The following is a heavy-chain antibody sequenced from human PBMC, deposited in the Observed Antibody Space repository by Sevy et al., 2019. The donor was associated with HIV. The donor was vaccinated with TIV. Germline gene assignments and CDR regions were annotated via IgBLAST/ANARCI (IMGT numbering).Heavy chain of an antibody. CDR3: ARDPHEIMLSGSYYLY. D-gene: IGHD1-26*01. Sequence: GGSLRLSCAASGFIFSYYGMHWVRQAPGKGLEWVAVIWYDGSNTIYADSVKGRFTISRDNSKNILYLQMNSLREEDTAVYYCARDPHEIMLSGSYYLYWGQGTRVTVSS. CDR1: GFIFSYYG. V-gene: IGHV3-33*01. CDR2: IWYDGSNT. J-gene: IGHJ4*02.